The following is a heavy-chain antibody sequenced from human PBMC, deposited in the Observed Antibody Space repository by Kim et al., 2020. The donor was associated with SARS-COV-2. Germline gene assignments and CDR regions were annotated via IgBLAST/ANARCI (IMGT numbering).Heavy chain of an antibody. D-gene: IGHD3-10*01. V-gene: IGHV4-39*07. J-gene: IGHJ6*02. CDR2: IYYSGST. Sequence: SETLSLTCTVSGGSISSSSYYWGWIRQPPGKGLEWIGSIYYSGSTYYNPSLKSRVTISVDTSKNQFSLKLSSVTAADTAVYYCARVRITMVRGVIDRDLNDYYYYYGMDVWGQGTTVTVSS. CDR1: GGSISSSSYY. CDR3: ARVRITMVRGVIDRDLNDYYYYYGMDV.